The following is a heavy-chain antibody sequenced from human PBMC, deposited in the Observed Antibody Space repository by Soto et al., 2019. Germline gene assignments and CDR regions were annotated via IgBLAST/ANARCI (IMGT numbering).Heavy chain of an antibody. CDR2: IIPIFGTA. V-gene: IGHV1-69*13. J-gene: IGHJ3*02. D-gene: IGHD6-19*01. CDR1: GGTFSSYA. Sequence: GASVKVSCKASGGTFSSYAISWVRQAPGQGLEWMGGIIPIFGTANYAQKFQGRVTITADESTSTAYMELSSLRSEDTAVCYCARDPSSIAVAGRRGAFDIWGQGTMVTVSS. CDR3: ARDPSSIAVAGRRGAFDI.